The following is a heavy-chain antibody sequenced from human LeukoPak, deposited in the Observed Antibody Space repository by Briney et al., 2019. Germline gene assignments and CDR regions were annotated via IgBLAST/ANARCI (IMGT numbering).Heavy chain of an antibody. J-gene: IGHJ5*02. CDR1: GYTFTSYG. V-gene: IGHV1-18*01. CDR2: ISAYNGNT. D-gene: IGHD6-13*01. CDR3: ARDSKYSSSWYRKNWFDP. Sequence: ASVKVSCKASGYTFTSYGISWVRQAPGQGLEWMGWISAYNGNTNYAQKLQGRVTMTTDTSTSAAYMELRSLRSDDTAVYYCARDSKYSSSWYRKNWFDPWGQGTLVTVSS.